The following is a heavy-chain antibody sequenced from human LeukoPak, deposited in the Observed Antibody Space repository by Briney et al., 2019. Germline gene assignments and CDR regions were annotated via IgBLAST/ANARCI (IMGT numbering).Heavy chain of an antibody. V-gene: IGHV4-59*01. CDR2: IYYSGST. Sequence: SETLSLTCTVSGGSISSYYWSWIRQPPGKGLEWIGHIYYSGSTNYNPSLKSRVTISIDTSKNQFSLRLSSVTAADTAVYYCGRGAAGYSYGWGQETLVPVSS. D-gene: IGHD5-18*01. J-gene: IGHJ4*02. CDR3: GRGAAGYSYG. CDR1: GGSISSYY.